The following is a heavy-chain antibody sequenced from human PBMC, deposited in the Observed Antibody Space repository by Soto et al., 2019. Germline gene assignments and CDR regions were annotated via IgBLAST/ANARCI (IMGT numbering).Heavy chain of an antibody. CDR2: IYYSGST. Sequence: ETLCLSCTVSGGTGRSGSGYRSWIRQPPGKGLEWIGYIYYSGSTNYNPSLKSRVTISVDTSKNQFSLKLSSVTAADTAVYYCARATVEYYGSGSYDYWGQGTLVTVSS. CDR1: GGTGRSGSGY. D-gene: IGHD3-10*01. J-gene: IGHJ4*02. V-gene: IGHV4-61*01. CDR3: ARATVEYYGSGSYDY.